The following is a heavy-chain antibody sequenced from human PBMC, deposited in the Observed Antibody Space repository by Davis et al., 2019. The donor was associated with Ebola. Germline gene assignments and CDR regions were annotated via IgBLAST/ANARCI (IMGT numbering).Heavy chain of an antibody. CDR2: ISGSGGST. J-gene: IGHJ3*02. Sequence: GESLKISCAASEFTFSSYAMRWVRQAPGKGLEWVSAISGSGGSTYYADSVKGRFTISRDNSKNTLYLQMNSLRAEDTAVYYCAKDFWIFGVVIIGIDAFDIWGQGTMVTVSS. CDR3: AKDFWIFGVVIIGIDAFDI. D-gene: IGHD3-3*01. CDR1: EFTFSSYA. V-gene: IGHV3-23*01.